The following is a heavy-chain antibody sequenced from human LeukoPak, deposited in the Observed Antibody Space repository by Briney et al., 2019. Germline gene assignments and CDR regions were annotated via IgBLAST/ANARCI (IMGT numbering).Heavy chain of an antibody. V-gene: IGHV3-30*02. CDR1: GFTFSNYG. D-gene: IGHD2-15*01. CDR2: ILYDGSNK. J-gene: IGHJ5*02. CDR3: AKSDCSGGSCYNWFDP. Sequence: GGSLRLSCAASGFTFSNYGLHWVRQAPGKGLEWVAFILYDGSNKYYGDSVKGRFTISRDNSKNTLYLQMNSLRAEDTAVYYCAKSDCSGGSCYNWFDPWGQGTLVTVSS.